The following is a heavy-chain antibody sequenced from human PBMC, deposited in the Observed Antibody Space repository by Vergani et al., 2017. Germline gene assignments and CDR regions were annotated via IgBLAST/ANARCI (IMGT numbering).Heavy chain of an antibody. CDR3: ARDLGGASDY. V-gene: IGHV3-21*01. CDR2: ISGSSSTI. D-gene: IGHD6-25*01. J-gene: IGHJ4*02. CDR1: GFTFSSYS. Sequence: EVQLVESGGGLVKPGGSLRLSCAASGFTFSSYSMNWVRQAPGKGLEWVSAISGSSSTIYYADSVKGRFTISRDNAKNSLYLQMNSLRAEDTAVYYCARDLGGASDYWGQGTLVTVSS.